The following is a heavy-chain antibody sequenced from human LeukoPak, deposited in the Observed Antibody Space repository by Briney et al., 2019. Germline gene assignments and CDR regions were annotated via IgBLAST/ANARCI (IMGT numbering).Heavy chain of an antibody. CDR2: IYTSGST. CDR1: GGSLSSYY. Sequence: SEILSLTCTVSGGSLSSYYWSWLRQPAGKGLEWIGRIYTSGSTNYNPSLKSRVTMSVDTSKNQFSLKLSSVTAADTAVYYCARDRTYDFWKGNGMDVWGQGTTVTVSS. CDR3: ARDRTYDFWKGNGMDV. V-gene: IGHV4-4*07. J-gene: IGHJ6*02. D-gene: IGHD3-3*01.